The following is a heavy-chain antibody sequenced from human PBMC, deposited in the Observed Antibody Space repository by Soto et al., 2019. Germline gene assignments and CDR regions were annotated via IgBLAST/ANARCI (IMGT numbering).Heavy chain of an antibody. V-gene: IGHV3-64D*08. CDR1: GFTFSSYA. CDR2: ISSNGGST. D-gene: IGHD2-2*01. CDR3: VKGPYCSSTSCPTANWFDP. J-gene: IGHJ5*02. Sequence: GGSLRLSCSASGFTFSSYAMHWVRQAPGKGLEYVSAISSNGGSTYYADSVKGRFTISRDNSKNTLYLQMSSLRAEDTAVYYCVKGPYCSSTSCPTANWFDPWGQGTLVTVSS.